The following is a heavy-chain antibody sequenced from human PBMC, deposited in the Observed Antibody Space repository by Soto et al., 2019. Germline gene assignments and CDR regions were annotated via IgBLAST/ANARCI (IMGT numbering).Heavy chain of an antibody. D-gene: IGHD2-15*01. J-gene: IGHJ6*02. CDR1: GYTFTSYY. V-gene: IGHV1-46*01. CDR2: INPSGGST. CDR3: ARALIEYCSGGSCYYYGMDV. Sequence: ASVKVSCKASGYTFTSYYMHWVRQAPGQGLEWMGIINPSGGSTSYAQKFQGRVTMTRDTSTSTVYMELSSLRSEDTAVYYCARALIEYCSGGSCYYYGMDVWGQGTTVTVSS.